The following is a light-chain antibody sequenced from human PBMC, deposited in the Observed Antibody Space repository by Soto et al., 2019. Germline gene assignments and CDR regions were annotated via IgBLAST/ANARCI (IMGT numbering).Light chain of an antibody. CDR3: QQYNTWPIT. CDR1: QSVNSN. Sequence: ETVMTQSPATLSVSPGERATLSCRASQSVNSNLAWYQQKPGQAPRLLIYGVSTRATGVPARFSGSESGTEFTLTISSLQSEDFAIYYCQQYNTWPITFGQGTRLEI. CDR2: GVS. V-gene: IGKV3-15*01. J-gene: IGKJ5*01.